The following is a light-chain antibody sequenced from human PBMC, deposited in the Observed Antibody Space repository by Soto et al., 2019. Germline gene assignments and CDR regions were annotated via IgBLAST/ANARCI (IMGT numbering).Light chain of an antibody. CDR1: QSINSW. J-gene: IGKJ1*01. CDR2: DAS. V-gene: IGKV1-5*01. CDR3: QRYNAFSQT. Sequence: DIQMTQSPSTLSASVGDRVTITCRASQSINSWVAWFQQKPGKAPKVLIYDASTLESGVPSRFSGSGSGTEFPRTIDSLQPDDVATYYFQRYNAFSQTFGQGPKVEI.